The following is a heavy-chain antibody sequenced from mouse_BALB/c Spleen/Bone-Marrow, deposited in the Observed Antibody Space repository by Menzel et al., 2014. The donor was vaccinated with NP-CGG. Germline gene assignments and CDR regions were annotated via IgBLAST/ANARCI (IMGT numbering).Heavy chain of an antibody. CDR1: GFSLTGYG. CDR2: IWGDGST. Sequence: VQLQESGPGLVSPSQRLSITCTVSGFSLTGYGVNWVRQPPGKGLEWLGMIWGDGSTDYNSALKSRLSISKDNSKSQVFLKMNSLQTDDTARYYRARTLGHYAMDYWGQGTSVTVSS. V-gene: IGHV2-6-7*02. CDR3: ARTLGHYAMDY. J-gene: IGHJ4*01. D-gene: IGHD4-1*01.